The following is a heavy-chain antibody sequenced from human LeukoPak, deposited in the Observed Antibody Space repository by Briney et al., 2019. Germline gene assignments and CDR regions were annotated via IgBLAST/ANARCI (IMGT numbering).Heavy chain of an antibody. CDR1: GFTMSHYG. CDR2: IRSAVETT. J-gene: IGHJ4*02. Sequence: GGSLRLSCAASGFTMSHYGVSCVRQAPGEGLEWISGIRSAVETTHYADSVKGRFIISRDNSKNALSLQLNSLRPEDTALYYCAKHFCTGLDCSLFDSWGQGTLVTVSS. CDR3: AKHFCTGLDCSLFDS. D-gene: IGHD3/OR15-3a*01. V-gene: IGHV3-23*01.